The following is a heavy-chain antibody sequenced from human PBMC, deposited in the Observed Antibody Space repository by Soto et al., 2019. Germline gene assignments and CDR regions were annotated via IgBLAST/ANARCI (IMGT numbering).Heavy chain of an antibody. CDR2: ISSSGSTI. V-gene: IGHV3-11*01. Sequence: GGSLILSCAASGFTFSDYYMSWIRQAPGKGLEWVSYISSSGSTIYYADSVKGRFTISRDNAKNSLYLQMNSLRAEDTAVYYCARPYPNMDWFDPWGQGTLVTVSS. CDR3: ARPYPNMDWFDP. D-gene: IGHD2-21*01. CDR1: GFTFSDYY. J-gene: IGHJ5*02.